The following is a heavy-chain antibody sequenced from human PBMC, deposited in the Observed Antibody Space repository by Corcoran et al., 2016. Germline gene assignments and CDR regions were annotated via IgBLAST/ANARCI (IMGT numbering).Heavy chain of an antibody. D-gene: IGHD5-18*01. Sequence: EVQLVESGGGLIQPGGSLRLSCEASGFIVRSTYVSWVRQAPGKGLEWVSIIWSDDSASYADSVKGRFTMSRDNSKNMLYLQMNNLGAEDTALYDWARGRIRAIANYYYGMNVWGQGTAVTVSS. V-gene: IGHV3-53*01. CDR1: GFIVRSTY. CDR2: IWSDDSA. J-gene: IGHJ6*02. CDR3: ARGRIRAIANYYYGMNV.